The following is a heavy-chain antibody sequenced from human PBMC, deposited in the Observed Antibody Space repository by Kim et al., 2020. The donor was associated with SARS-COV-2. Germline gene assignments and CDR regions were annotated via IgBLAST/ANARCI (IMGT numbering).Heavy chain of an antibody. V-gene: IGHV1-2*02. CDR3: AREGVAADFDY. CDR2: T. J-gene: IGHJ4*02. D-gene: IGHD6-13*01. Sequence: TNYAQKFQGMVTMTRNTSITTAYMELSRLRSDDTAIYYCAREGVAADFDYWGQGTLVTVSS.